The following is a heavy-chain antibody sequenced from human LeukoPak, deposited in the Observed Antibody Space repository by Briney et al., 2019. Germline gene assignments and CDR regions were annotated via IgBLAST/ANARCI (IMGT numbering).Heavy chain of an antibody. CDR3: ASWSGYLYYFDY. J-gene: IGHJ4*02. CDR2: ISGSGGST. Sequence: GGSLRLSCAASGFTFSSYAMSWVRQAPGKGLEWVSAISGSGGSTYYADSVKVRFTISRDNSKNTLYLQMNSLRAEDTAVYYCASWSGYLYYFDYWGLGTLVTVSS. V-gene: IGHV3-23*01. CDR1: GFTFSSYA. D-gene: IGHD3-3*01.